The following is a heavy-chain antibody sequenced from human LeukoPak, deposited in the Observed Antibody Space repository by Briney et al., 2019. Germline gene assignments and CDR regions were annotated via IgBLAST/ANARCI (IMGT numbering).Heavy chain of an antibody. CDR1: GGSISSGNYY. D-gene: IGHD3-10*01. CDR2: IYSSGSA. V-gene: IGHV4-61*02. Sequence: SETLSLTCTVSGGSISSGNYYWSWIRQPAGKGLEWIGRIYSSGSARYTPSLKSRVTISVDTSKNQLSLNLRSVTASDTAVYYCAREGGSGGHYYYYMDVWGTGTTVTVSS. CDR3: AREGGSGGHYYYYMDV. J-gene: IGHJ6*03.